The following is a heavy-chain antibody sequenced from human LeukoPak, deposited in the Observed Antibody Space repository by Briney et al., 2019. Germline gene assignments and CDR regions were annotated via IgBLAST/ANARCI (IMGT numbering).Heavy chain of an antibody. J-gene: IGHJ3*02. Sequence: GGSLRLSCAASGFTFSSHKMYWVRQAPGKGLVWVSRLNENGITNYADSVKGRFAISSDNAKSTLFLQMNSLRVDDTAVYYCARQDTSQALYAFDIWGQGTMVTVSS. CDR1: GFTFSSHK. V-gene: IGHV3-74*01. CDR3: ARQDTSQALYAFDI. CDR2: LNENGIT. D-gene: IGHD2/OR15-2a*01.